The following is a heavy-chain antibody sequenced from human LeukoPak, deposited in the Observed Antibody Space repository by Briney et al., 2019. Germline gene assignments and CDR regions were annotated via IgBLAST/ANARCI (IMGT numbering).Heavy chain of an antibody. CDR3: ARSDSSSLYYYYGMDV. Sequence: SETLSLTCAVYGGSFSGYYWSWIRQPPGKGLEWIGEINHSGSTNYNPSLKSRVTISVDTPKNQFSLKLSSVTAADTAVYYCARSDSSSLYYYYGMDVWGQGTTVTVSS. D-gene: IGHD6-6*01. V-gene: IGHV4-34*01. CDR2: INHSGST. CDR1: GGSFSGYY. J-gene: IGHJ6*02.